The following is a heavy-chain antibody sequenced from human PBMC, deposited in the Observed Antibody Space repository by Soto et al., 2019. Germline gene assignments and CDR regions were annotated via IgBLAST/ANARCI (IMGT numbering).Heavy chain of an antibody. J-gene: IGHJ6*01. Sequence: ASVEVSCKASGYTFTSSAMHWVRQTPGQRLEWMGWINAGNGNTKYSQKFQGRVTITRDTSSSTAYMELSSLRSEDKPVYYCARAPLHYHFWGGYCYCYYGLDFRVNRTTVTVSS. D-gene: IGHD3-3*01. CDR3: ARAPLHYHFWGGYCYCYYGLDF. CDR2: INAGNGNT. CDR1: GYTFTSSA. V-gene: IGHV1-3*01.